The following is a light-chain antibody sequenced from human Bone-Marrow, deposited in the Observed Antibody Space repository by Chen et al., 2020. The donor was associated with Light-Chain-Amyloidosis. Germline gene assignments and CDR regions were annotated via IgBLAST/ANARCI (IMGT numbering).Light chain of an antibody. CDR1: NIGSTS. J-gene: IGLJ3*02. CDR3: QVWDRSSDRPV. Sequence: YVLTQPSSVSVAPGQTATIACGGNNIGSTSVHWYQQTPGQAPLLVVYDDRDRPSGIPERLSGSNAGNTATLTSSRVEAGDEADYYCQVWDRSSDRPVFGGGTKLTVL. CDR2: DDR. V-gene: IGLV3-21*02.